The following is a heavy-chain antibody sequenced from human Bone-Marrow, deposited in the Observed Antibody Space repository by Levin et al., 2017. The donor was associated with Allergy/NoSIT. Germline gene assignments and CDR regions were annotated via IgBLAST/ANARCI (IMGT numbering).Heavy chain of an antibody. V-gene: IGHV1-46*01. CDR2: INPSGGTT. CDR3: ATAPRPGIVTTKSFDN. CDR1: GDTFVNYY. D-gene: IGHD2-21*01. Sequence: GESLKISCRTSGDTFVNYYIHWLRQAPGQGPEWVGIINPSGGTTSYAQKFQGRVSMTRDTATSTVYMELTSLRSEDSAMFYCATAPRPGIVTTKSFDNWGQGTLVTVSS. J-gene: IGHJ4*02.